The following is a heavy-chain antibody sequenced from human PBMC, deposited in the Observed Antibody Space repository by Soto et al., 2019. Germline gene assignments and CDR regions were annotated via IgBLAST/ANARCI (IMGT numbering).Heavy chain of an antibody. CDR1: GGSISSSSYY. V-gene: IGHV4-39*01. CDR2: IYCSGST. Sequence: PSETLSLTCTVSGGSISSSSYYWGWIRQPPGKGLEWIGSIYCSGSTYYNPSLKSRVTISVDTSKNQFSLKLSSVTAADTAVYYCARQGSGSLGRRGYSYGYNYYYYMDVWGKGTTVTVSS. J-gene: IGHJ6*03. CDR3: ARQGSGSLGRRGYSYGYNYYYYMDV. D-gene: IGHD5-18*01.